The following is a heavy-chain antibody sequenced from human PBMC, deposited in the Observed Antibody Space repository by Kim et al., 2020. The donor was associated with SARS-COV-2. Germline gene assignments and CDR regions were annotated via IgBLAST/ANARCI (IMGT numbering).Heavy chain of an antibody. CDR2: IYYSGST. Sequence: SETLSLTCTVSGGSISSGDYYWSWIRQPPGKGLEWIGYIYYSGSTYYNPSLKSRVTISVDTSKNQFSLKLSSVTAADTAVYYCARAPAAAAILDYWGQGTRVTVSS. D-gene: IGHD6-13*01. CDR3: ARAPAAAAILDY. V-gene: IGHV4-30-4*01. J-gene: IGHJ4*02. CDR1: GGSISSGDYY.